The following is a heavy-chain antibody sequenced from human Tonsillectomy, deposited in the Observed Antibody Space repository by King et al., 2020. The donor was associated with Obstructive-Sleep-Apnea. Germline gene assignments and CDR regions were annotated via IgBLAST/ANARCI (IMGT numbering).Heavy chain of an antibody. CDR3: ARDKTYRSQWNWFDP. CDR1: GGSISSSYYY. V-gene: IGHV4-39*07. D-gene: IGHD6-13*01. CDR2: IYYSGST. J-gene: IGHJ5*02. Sequence: QLQESGPGLVKPSETLSLTCTVSGGSISSSYYYLGWIRQPPGKGLDWIGGIYYSGSTDYNASLKRRVTISVDTSNNQFSLKLSSVTAADTAVYYCARDKTYRSQWNWFDPWGQGTLVTVSS.